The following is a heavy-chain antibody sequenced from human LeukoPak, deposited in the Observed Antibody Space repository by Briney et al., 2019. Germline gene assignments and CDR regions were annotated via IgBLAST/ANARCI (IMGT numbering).Heavy chain of an antibody. CDR1: GYTFTSYG. J-gene: IGHJ4*02. Sequence: ASVKVSCKASGYTFTSYGISWVRQAPGQGLEWMGWISAYNGNTNYAQKLQGRGTMTTDTSTSTAYMELRSLRSDDTAVYYCARGSPYGDGANYFDYWGQGTLVTVSS. D-gene: IGHD4-17*01. CDR3: ARGSPYGDGANYFDY. CDR2: ISAYNGNT. V-gene: IGHV1-18*01.